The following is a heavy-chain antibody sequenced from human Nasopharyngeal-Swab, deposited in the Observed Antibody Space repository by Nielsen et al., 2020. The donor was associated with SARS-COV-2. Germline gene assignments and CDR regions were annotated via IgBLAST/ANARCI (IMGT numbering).Heavy chain of an antibody. J-gene: IGHJ6*02. CDR3: ARDFWSGYYRGGMDV. CDR1: GFTFSSYG. V-gene: IGHV3-30*19. CDR2: IWYDGSNK. D-gene: IGHD3-3*01. Sequence: GESLKISCAASGFTFSSYGMHWVRQAPGKGLEWVAVIWYDGSNKYYADSVKGRFTISRDNSKNTLYLQMNSLRAEDTAVYYCARDFWSGYYRGGMDVWGQGTTVTVSS.